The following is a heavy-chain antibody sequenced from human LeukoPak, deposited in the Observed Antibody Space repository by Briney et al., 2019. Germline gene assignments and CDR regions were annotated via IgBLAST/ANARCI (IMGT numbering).Heavy chain of an antibody. J-gene: IGHJ4*02. CDR1: GGSISSYY. V-gene: IGHV4-59*01. CDR2: IYYSGST. D-gene: IGHD6-19*01. CDR3: ARLSYVAGTTGNYYFDY. Sequence: SETLSLTCTVSGGSISSYYWSWIRQPPGKGLECIGYIYYSGSTNYNPSLKSRVTISLDTSKNQFSLKMSSVTAADTAVYYCARLSYVAGTTGNYYFDYWGQGTLVTVSS.